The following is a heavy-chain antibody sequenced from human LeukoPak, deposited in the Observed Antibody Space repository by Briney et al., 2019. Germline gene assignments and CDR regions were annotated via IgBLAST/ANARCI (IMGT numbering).Heavy chain of an antibody. J-gene: IGHJ4*02. CDR2: ISGSGGAT. Sequence: PGGSLRLSCAASGFTFTNHAMHWVRQAPGKGLEWVSAISGSGGATYYADSVKGRFTISRDNSKNTLYLQMTSLRAEDTAVYYCARDDYNYWGQGTLVTVSS. D-gene: IGHD4-11*01. V-gene: IGHV3-23*01. CDR1: GFTFTNHA. CDR3: ARDDYNY.